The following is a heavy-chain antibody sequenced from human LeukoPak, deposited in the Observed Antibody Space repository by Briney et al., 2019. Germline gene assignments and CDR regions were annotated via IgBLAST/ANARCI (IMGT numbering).Heavy chain of an antibody. Sequence: SETLSLTCAVYGGSFSVYYWSWIRQPPGKGLEWIGEINHSGSTNYNPSLKSRVTISVDTSKNQFSLKLSSVTAADTAVYYCARDYYGSGSYFDYWGQGTLVTVSS. CDR3: ARDYYGSGSYFDY. CDR2: INHSGST. CDR1: GGSFSVYY. D-gene: IGHD3-10*01. V-gene: IGHV4-34*01. J-gene: IGHJ4*02.